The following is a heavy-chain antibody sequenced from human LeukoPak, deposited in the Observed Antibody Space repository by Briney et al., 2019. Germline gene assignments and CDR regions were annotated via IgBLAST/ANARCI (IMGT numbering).Heavy chain of an antibody. CDR3: ARDDSSGSDVFDI. V-gene: IGHV4-4*07. CDR1: GGSISSYY. J-gene: IGHJ3*02. Sequence: SETLSLTCNASGGSISSYYWSWIRQPAGQGLEWIGLIYTSGSTNYNPSLKSRVTMSVDTSKNQFSLKLSTVTAADTAVYYCARDDSSGSDVFDIWGQGTMVTVSS. D-gene: IGHD3-22*01. CDR2: IYTSGST.